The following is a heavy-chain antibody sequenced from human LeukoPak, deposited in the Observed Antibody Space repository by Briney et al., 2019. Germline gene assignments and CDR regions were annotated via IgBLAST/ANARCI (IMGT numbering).Heavy chain of an antibody. CDR1: GFTFSSYA. Sequence: GGSLRLSCAASGFTFSSYAMHWVRQAPGKGLEWVAVISYDGSNKYYADSVKGRFTISRDNAKNSLYLQMNGLRAEDTAVYYCARLDSSGYYFWFDPWGQGTLVTVSS. V-gene: IGHV3-30-3*01. CDR2: ISYDGSNK. D-gene: IGHD3-22*01. CDR3: ARLDSSGYYFWFDP. J-gene: IGHJ5*02.